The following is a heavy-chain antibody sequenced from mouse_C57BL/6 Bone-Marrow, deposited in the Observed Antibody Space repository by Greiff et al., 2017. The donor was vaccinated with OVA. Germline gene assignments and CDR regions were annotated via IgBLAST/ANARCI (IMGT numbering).Heavy chain of an antibody. CDR3: ARNAYYSNYDYYAMDY. J-gene: IGHJ4*01. Sequence: EVQLVESGPGLVKPSQSLSLTCSVTGYSITSGYSWNWIRQFPGNKLEWMGYISYDGSNNYNPSLKNRISITRDTSKNQFFLKLNSVTTEDTATYYCARNAYYSNYDYYAMDYWGQGTSVTVSS. CDR2: ISYDGSN. D-gene: IGHD2-5*01. V-gene: IGHV3-6*01. CDR1: GYSITSGYS.